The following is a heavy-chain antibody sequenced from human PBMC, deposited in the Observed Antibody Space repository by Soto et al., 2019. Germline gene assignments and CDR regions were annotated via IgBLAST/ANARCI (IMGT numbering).Heavy chain of an antibody. V-gene: IGHV1-69*06. Sequence: QVQLVQSGAEVKKPGSSVKVSCRASGGTFNNYVINWVRQAPGQGLEWMAGIIPIFGTPNYAQKFQGRVTITADKSKSTAYMELNSLRSEDTAVYYCAGRCDGTICLAHFDYWGQGTLVTVSS. CDR2: IIPIFGTP. CDR3: AGRCDGTICLAHFDY. J-gene: IGHJ4*02. D-gene: IGHD2-2*01. CDR1: GGTFNNYV.